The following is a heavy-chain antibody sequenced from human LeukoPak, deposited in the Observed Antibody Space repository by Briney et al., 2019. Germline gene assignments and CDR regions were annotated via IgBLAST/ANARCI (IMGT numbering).Heavy chain of an antibody. CDR1: GGSVSTDRYY. CDR2: IYYSATT. Sequence: SQTLSLTCTVSGGSVSTDRYYWSWVRQPPGKGLEWIGYIYYSATTHYATSLESRVTIAVDKSKNQFLLKLASMTAADTAVYYCARGDASGYPDYWGQGTLVTVSS. CDR3: ARGDASGYPDY. J-gene: IGHJ4*02. V-gene: IGHV4-31*03. D-gene: IGHD3-22*01.